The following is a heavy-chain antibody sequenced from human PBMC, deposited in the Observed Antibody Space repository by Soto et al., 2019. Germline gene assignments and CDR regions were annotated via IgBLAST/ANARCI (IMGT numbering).Heavy chain of an antibody. CDR2: ISGSGGST. V-gene: IGHV3-23*01. CDR1: GFTFSSYA. CDR3: AKTYPLYDSSGYTYGYIPFY. D-gene: IGHD3-22*01. J-gene: IGHJ4*02. Sequence: PGGSLRLSCAASGFTFSSYAMSWVRQAPGKGLEWVSAISGSGGSTYYADSVKGRFTISRDNSKNTLYLQMNSLRAEDTAVYYCAKTYPLYDSSGYTYGYIPFYWGQGTLVTVSS.